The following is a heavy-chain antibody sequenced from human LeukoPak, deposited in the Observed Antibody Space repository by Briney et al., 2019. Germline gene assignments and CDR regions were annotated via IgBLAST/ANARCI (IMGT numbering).Heavy chain of an antibody. CDR1: GVPFRGYF. D-gene: IGHD2-8*01. CDR3: AGGDCTNIACALDH. V-gene: IGHV4-34*01. Sequence: PQTLSLSCAVSGVPFRGYFWTWIRQSPGKGLEWIGEINQSGTTNSHPSPKSRDNMSLDPSKNQFSLRLSSVTPAHTTIYCCAGGDCTNIACALDHWGQGNLVTVSS. J-gene: IGHJ4*02. CDR2: INQSGTT.